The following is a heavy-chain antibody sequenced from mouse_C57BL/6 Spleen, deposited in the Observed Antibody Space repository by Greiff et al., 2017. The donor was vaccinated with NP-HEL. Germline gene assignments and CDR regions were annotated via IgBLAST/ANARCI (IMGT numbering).Heavy chain of an antibody. CDR1: GFTFSDYG. Sequence: EVQLVESGGGLVKPGGSLKLSCAASGFTFSDYGMHWVRQAPGQGLEWVAYISSGSSTIYYADTVKGRFTISRDNAKNTLFLQMTSLRSEDTAMYYCARGGIYDYLFAYWGQGTLVTVSA. D-gene: IGHD2-4*01. CDR2: ISSGSSTI. J-gene: IGHJ3*01. V-gene: IGHV5-17*01. CDR3: ARGGIYDYLFAY.